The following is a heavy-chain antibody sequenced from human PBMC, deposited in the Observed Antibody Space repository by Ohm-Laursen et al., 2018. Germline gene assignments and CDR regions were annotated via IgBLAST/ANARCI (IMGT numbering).Heavy chain of an antibody. CDR1: GFTFADYA. CDR2: ISWNSGSI. CDR3: AKGRARDGYEFDY. D-gene: IGHD5-24*01. J-gene: IGHJ4*02. V-gene: IGHV3-9*01. Sequence: SLRLSCSAPGFTFADYAMHWVRQAPGKGLERVSGISWNSGSIGYADSVKGRFTISRDNAKNSLYLQMNSLRAEDTALYYCAKGRARDGYEFDYWGQGTLVTVSS.